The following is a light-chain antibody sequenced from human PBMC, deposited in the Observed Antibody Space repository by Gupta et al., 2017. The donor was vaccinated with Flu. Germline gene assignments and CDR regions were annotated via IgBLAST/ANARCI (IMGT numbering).Light chain of an antibody. CDR2: DFS. CDR3: GVWDDSLSGHYV. V-gene: IGLV1-44*01. Sequence: QSALTQPPSASGTPGQRAIVSCSGSSSNIGRYGVDWYQQLPGRAPKLLIYDFSDRPSGIPDRFSGSKSGTSASLAISGLQSEDEADYYCGVWDDSLSGHYVFGSGTKVTVL. J-gene: IGLJ1*01. CDR1: SSNIGRYG.